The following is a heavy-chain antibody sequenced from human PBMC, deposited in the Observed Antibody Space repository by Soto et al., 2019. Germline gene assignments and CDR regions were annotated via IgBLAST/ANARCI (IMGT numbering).Heavy chain of an antibody. CDR1: GFTFSNAW. CDR3: PTENHYDYIWGSYRVDY. J-gene: IGHJ4*02. Sequence: EVQLVESGGGLVKPGGSLRLSCAASGFTFSNAWMSWVRQAPGKGLEWVGRIKSKTDGGTTDYAAPVKGRFTILRDDSQKTLYLQMSSRKTEDTAVYYWPTENHYDYIWGSYRVDYWGQGTLVTVSS. D-gene: IGHD3-16*02. V-gene: IGHV3-15*01. CDR2: IKSKTDGGTT.